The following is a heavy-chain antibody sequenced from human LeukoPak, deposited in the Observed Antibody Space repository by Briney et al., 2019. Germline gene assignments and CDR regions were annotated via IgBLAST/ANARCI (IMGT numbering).Heavy chain of an antibody. J-gene: IGHJ4*02. D-gene: IGHD3-10*01. CDR1: GFIFSYYW. CDR2: INEDGSVQ. CDR3: VTRESPMARSH. Sequence: PGGSLRLSCAASGFIFSYYWMNWVRQVPGKGLQWVANINEDGSVQDYVASVRGRFFISRDNAKNSLYLQMNSLRVEDAAIYYCVTRESPMARSHWGQRTLVTVSS. V-gene: IGHV3-7*01.